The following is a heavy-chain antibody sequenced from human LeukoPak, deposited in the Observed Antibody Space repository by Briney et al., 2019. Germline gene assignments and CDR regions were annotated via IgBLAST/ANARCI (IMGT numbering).Heavy chain of an antibody. D-gene: IGHD3-22*01. J-gene: IGHJ4*02. Sequence: PSETPSLTCTVSGGSVTNTGYYWGWIRQPPGKGLEWIGSIYYSGSTYYNPSLKSRVTISVDTSKNQFSLKLSSVTAADTAVYYCAREGYYYDSSGRNIDYWGQGTLVTVSS. CDR1: GGSVTNTGYY. CDR2: IYYSGST. V-gene: IGHV4-39*07. CDR3: AREGYYYDSSGRNIDY.